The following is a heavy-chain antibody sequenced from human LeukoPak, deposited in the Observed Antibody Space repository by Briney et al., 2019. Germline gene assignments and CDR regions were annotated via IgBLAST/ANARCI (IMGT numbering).Heavy chain of an antibody. V-gene: IGHV3-23*01. CDR1: GFTLSDYY. J-gene: IGHJ4*02. Sequence: SGGSLRLSCAASGFTLSDYYMSWIRQAPGKGLEWVSAISGSGGSTYYADSVKGRFTISRDNSKNTLYLQMNSLRAEDTAVYYCAKDPGGDCSSTSCYEWGQGTLVTVSS. CDR3: AKDPGGDCSSTSCYE. D-gene: IGHD2-2*01. CDR2: ISGSGGST.